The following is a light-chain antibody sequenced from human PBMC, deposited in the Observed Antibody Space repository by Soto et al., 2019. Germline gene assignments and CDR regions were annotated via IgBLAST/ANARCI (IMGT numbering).Light chain of an antibody. CDR1: SSDVGGYNY. Sequence: QSALTQPPSASGSPGQSVAISCTGTSSDVGGYNYVSWYQQHPGKAPKLMIYEVNKRPSGVPDRFSGSKSGNTASLTVSGLQAEDEADYYCQSYDSSLSNSGCVFGTGTKLTVL. CDR3: QSYDSSLSNSGCV. V-gene: IGLV2-8*01. CDR2: EVN. J-gene: IGLJ1*01.